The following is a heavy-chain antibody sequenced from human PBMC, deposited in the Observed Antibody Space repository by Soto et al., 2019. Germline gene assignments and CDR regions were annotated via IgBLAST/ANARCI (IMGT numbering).Heavy chain of an antibody. CDR3: RTGPARQYYYYGMDV. CDR2: IRSKANSYAT. Sequence: GGSLRLSCAASGFTFSGSAMHWVRQASGQGLEWVGRIRSKANSYATAYAASVKGRFTISRDDSKNTAYLQMNSLKTEDTAVYYCRTGPARQYYYYGMDVWGQGTTVTVSS. D-gene: IGHD4-17*01. CDR1: GFTFSGSA. V-gene: IGHV3-73*01. J-gene: IGHJ6*02.